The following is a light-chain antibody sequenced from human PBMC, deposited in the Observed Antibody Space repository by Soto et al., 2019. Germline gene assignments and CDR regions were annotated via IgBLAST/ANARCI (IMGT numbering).Light chain of an antibody. CDR1: QSVSSY. CDR2: DAS. V-gene: IGKV3-11*01. Sequence: EIVLTQXPXTLSLSPGERATLSCRASQSVSSYLAWYQQKPGQAPRLLIYDASNRATGIPARFSXXXXXXXXXXTISSLEPEDFAVYYCQQRSNWPVTFGQGTKLEIK. CDR3: QQRSNWPVT. J-gene: IGKJ2*01.